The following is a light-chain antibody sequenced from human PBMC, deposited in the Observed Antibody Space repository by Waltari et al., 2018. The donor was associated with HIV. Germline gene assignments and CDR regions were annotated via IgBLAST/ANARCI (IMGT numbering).Light chain of an antibody. Sequence: DLQMTQSPSSLSASVGDSVTITCRASQNIKNYLSWYQQKPAKAPKLLIYNVARLQSGVSSRFSGSGSGTDFSLAIDSLQPEDLATYYCQHNYSPPPTFGQGTKVEIK. CDR1: QNIKNY. CDR3: QHNYSPPPT. J-gene: IGKJ1*01. V-gene: IGKV1-39*01. CDR2: NVA.